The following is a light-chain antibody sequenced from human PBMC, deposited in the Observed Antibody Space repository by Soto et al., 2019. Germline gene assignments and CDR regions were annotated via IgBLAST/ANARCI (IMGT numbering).Light chain of an antibody. Sequence: QSALTQPASVSGSPGQAITISCTGTSSDVGAYRHVSWHQQYPGKAPKLMIYDVSDRPPGVSYRFSGSKSGNTASLTISGLQAEDEADYYCSAYTTSRSYIFGSGTKVTVL. CDR3: SAYTTSRSYI. CDR2: DVS. V-gene: IGLV2-14*01. CDR1: SSDVGAYRH. J-gene: IGLJ1*01.